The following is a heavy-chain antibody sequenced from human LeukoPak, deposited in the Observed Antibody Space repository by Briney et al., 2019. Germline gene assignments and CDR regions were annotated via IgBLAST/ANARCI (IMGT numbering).Heavy chain of an antibody. J-gene: IGHJ6*02. CDR3: ARVMHWDIVMARGRGMDV. CDR2: INPYNGDT. V-gene: IGHV1-18*01. Sequence: GASVKVSCKASGYTFTTYGISWVRQAPGQGLEWMGWINPYNGDTNYAQKLQGRVTMTTDTSTRTAYMELRSLRSDDTAVYYCARVMHWDIVMARGRGMDVWGQGTTVTVSS. D-gene: IGHD5-12*01. CDR1: GYTFTTYG.